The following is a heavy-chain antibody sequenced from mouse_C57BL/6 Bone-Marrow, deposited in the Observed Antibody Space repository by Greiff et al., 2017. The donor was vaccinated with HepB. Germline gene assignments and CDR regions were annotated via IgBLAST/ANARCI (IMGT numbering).Heavy chain of an antibody. CDR1: GYTFTSYW. J-gene: IGHJ3*01. D-gene: IGHD4-1*01. CDR2: IDPSDSYT. Sequence: VQLQQSGAELVKPGASVKLSCKASGYTFTSYWMQWVKQRPGQGLEWIGEIDPSDSYTNYNQKFKGKATLTVDTSSSTAYMQLSSLTSEDSAGYYCARGITGTMAWFAYWGQGTLVTVSA. CDR3: ARGITGTMAWFAY. V-gene: IGHV1-50*01.